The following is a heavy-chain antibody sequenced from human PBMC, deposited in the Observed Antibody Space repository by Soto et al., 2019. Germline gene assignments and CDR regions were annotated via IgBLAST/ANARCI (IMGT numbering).Heavy chain of an antibody. V-gene: IGHV3-23*01. CDR2: ISGSGGST. CDR3: AKGYGDRSSNYYYYYMDV. D-gene: IGHD4-17*01. J-gene: IGHJ6*03. Sequence: EVQLLESGGGLVQPGGSLRLSCAASGFTFSSYAMSWVRQAPGKGLEWVSAISGSGGSTCYADSVKGRFTISRDNSKNTLYLQMNSLRAEDTAVYYCAKGYGDRSSNYYYYYMDVWGKGTTVTVSS. CDR1: GFTFSSYA.